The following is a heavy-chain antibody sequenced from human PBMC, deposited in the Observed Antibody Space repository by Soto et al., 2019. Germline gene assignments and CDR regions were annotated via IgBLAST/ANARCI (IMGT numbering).Heavy chain of an antibody. J-gene: IGHJ6*02. V-gene: IGHV4-31*03. CDR1: GGSISSGGYY. Sequence: SETLSLTCTVSGGSISSGGYYWSWIRQHPGKGLEWIGYIYYSGSTYYNPSLKSRVTISVDTSKNQFSLKLSSVTAADTAVYYCARDIAGHSSSSTYYYYGMDVWGQGTTVTVPS. CDR3: ARDIAGHSSSSTYYYYGMDV. D-gene: IGHD6-6*01. CDR2: IYYSGST.